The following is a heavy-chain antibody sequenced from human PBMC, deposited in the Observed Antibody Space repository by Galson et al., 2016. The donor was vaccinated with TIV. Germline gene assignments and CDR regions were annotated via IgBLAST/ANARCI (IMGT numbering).Heavy chain of an antibody. Sequence: SLRLSCAASGFRISNYVMSWVRQAPGKGLAWVSSISGSGISTYYADSVKGRFTISRDNSKNMLYLLMNSLRAEDTALYYWATSYSSSSFSSYYSLDVWGQGTTVPVSS. CDR3: ATSYSSSSFSSYYSLDV. CDR2: ISGSGIST. J-gene: IGHJ6*02. V-gene: IGHV3-23*01. CDR1: GFRISNYV. D-gene: IGHD4-11*01.